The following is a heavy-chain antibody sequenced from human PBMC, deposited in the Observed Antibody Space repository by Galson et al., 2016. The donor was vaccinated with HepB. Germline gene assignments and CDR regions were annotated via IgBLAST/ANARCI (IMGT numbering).Heavy chain of an antibody. D-gene: IGHD6-6*01. CDR1: GFSLSTRPMC. Sequence: PALVKPTQTLTLTCTFSGFSLSTRPMCVSWVRQPPGKALEWLALIDWDDDKYYRTSLKTRLTISRDTSKNQVVLTMTNMDPVDKATYYCERTKTIEYNRSRRAGGCDAWGQGTLVTASS. V-gene: IGHV2-70*20. CDR2: IDWDDDK. CDR3: ERTKTIEYNRSRRAGGCDA. J-gene: IGHJ5*02.